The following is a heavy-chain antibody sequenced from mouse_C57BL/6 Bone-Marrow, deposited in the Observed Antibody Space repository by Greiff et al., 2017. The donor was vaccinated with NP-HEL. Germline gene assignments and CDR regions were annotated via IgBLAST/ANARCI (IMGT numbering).Heavy chain of an antibody. V-gene: IGHV1-50*01. J-gene: IGHJ2*01. Sequence: QVQLKQPGAELVKPGASVKLSCKASGYTFTSYWMQWVKQRPGQGLEWIGEIDPSDSYTNYNQKFKGKATLTVDTSSSTAYMQLSSLTSEDSAVYYCARCYGYWGQGTTLTVSS. CDR1: GYTFTSYW. D-gene: IGHD1-1*01. CDR3: ARCYGY. CDR2: IDPSDSYT.